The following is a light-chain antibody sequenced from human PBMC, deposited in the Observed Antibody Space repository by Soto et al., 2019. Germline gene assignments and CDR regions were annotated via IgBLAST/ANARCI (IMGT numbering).Light chain of an antibody. V-gene: IGLV2-14*01. CDR3: SSYTISSTVV. J-gene: IGLJ3*02. CDR2: EVT. Sequence: QSALTQPASVSGSPGQSITISCTGSDSDAGDFSYVSWYQQHPGKAPKLIIYEVTNRPSGVPDRFSGSKSGYTASLTISGLQAEDEADYFCSSYTISSTVVFGGGTKVTVL. CDR1: DSDAGDFSY.